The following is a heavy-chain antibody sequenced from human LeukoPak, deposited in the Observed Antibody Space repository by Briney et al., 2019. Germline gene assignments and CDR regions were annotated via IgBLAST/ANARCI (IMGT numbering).Heavy chain of an antibody. Sequence: GASVKVSCKVSGYTLTELSMHWVRQAPGTGLEWMGGFDPEDGETIYAQKFQGRVTMTEDTSTDTAYMELSSLRSEDTAVYYCATGYSYGSYYFDYWGQGTLVTVSS. CDR2: FDPEDGET. J-gene: IGHJ4*02. CDR3: ATGYSYGSYYFDY. V-gene: IGHV1-24*01. CDR1: GYTLTELS. D-gene: IGHD5-18*01.